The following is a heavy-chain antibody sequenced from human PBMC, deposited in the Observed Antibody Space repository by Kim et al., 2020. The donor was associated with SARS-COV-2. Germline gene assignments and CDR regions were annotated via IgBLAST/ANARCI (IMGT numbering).Heavy chain of an antibody. D-gene: IGHD5-12*01. CDR3: ANSGDDWGYFDY. J-gene: IGHJ4*02. CDR2: ISWNIGSI. CDR1: GFTFDDDA. Sequence: GGSLRLSCAASGFTFDDDAMNWVRQAPGKGLEWVSGISWNIGSIGYADAVKVRVTISRDKAKNSLSLQMKSLRAEDTALYYCANSGDDWGYFDYWGQGTL. V-gene: IGHV3-9*01.